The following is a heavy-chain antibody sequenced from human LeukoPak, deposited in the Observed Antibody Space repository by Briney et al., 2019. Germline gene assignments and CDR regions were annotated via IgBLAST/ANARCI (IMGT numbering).Heavy chain of an antibody. Sequence: ASETLSLTCSVSGTSITPYSWSWIRQPPGRGLEWMGYFYTCGNTHQNPSLKSRVTMSIDASKNQFSLRLSSLTAADTAVYYCARHRAEMATITDDTFDMWGQGTMVTVSS. J-gene: IGHJ3*02. V-gene: IGHV4-4*09. CDR2: FYTCGNT. CDR3: ARHRAEMATITDDTFDM. D-gene: IGHD5-24*01. CDR1: GTSITPYS.